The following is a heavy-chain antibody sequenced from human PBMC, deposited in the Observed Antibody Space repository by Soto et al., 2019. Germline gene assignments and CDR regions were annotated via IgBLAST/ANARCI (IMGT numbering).Heavy chain of an antibody. Sequence: QVQLVQSGAEVKKPGASVKVSCKASGYTFTSYGISWVRQAPGQGLEWMGWISAYNGNTNYAQKLQGRVTMTTDTSTSTAYMELRSLRSDDTAVYYCARTYGSGSYSETLYYFDYWGQGTLVTVSS. CDR1: GYTFTSYG. D-gene: IGHD3-10*01. CDR3: ARTYGSGSYSETLYYFDY. CDR2: ISAYNGNT. J-gene: IGHJ4*02. V-gene: IGHV1-18*01.